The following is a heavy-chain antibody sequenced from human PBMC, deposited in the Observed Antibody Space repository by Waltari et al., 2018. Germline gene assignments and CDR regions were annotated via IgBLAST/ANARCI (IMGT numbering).Heavy chain of an antibody. D-gene: IGHD5-18*01. CDR2: SYSSVIT. V-gene: IGHV4-31*03. Sequence: QVQLQESGPGLVKTSQTLSLTCTVSGGSISRGGYYWSWIRQHPGKGLGWIGSSYSSVITYSTPSLKSRVTISVDPSKNQFSLKLSSVTAADTAVYYCARESYGHNGDYWGQGTLVTVSS. CDR1: GGSISRGGYY. CDR3: ARESYGHNGDY. J-gene: IGHJ4*02.